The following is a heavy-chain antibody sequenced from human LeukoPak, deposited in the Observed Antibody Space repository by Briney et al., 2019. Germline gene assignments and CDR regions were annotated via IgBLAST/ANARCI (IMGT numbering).Heavy chain of an antibody. V-gene: IGHV5-51*01. J-gene: IGHJ4*02. CDR3: ARGSYCSSTRCYLLLDY. Sequence: GESLKISCKGSGYSFPSYWIGWVRQMPGKGLEWMGIIYPGDSDTRYTPSFQGQVTISADKSISTAYLQWSSLKTSDTAMYYCARGSYCSSTRCYLLLDYWGQGTLVTVSS. CDR2: IYPGDSDT. CDR1: GYSFPSYW. D-gene: IGHD2-2*01.